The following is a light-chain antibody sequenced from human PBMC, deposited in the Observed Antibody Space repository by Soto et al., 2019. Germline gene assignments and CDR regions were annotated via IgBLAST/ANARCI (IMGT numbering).Light chain of an antibody. J-gene: IGLJ2*01. CDR1: SSDVGAYNS. Sequence: QSALTQPASVSGSPGQSITISCTGTSSDVGAYNSVSWYQQHPGKAPKLMIYDVSIRPSGVSYRFSGSKSGDTASLTISGLQAEDEAHYYCSSYTSTSTLLFGGGTKLTVL. V-gene: IGLV2-14*03. CDR3: SSYTSTSTLL. CDR2: DVS.